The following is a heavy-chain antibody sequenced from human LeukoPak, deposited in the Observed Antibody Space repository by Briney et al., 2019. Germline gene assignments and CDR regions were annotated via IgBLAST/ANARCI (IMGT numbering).Heavy chain of an antibody. V-gene: IGHV3-7*01. J-gene: IGHJ6*03. D-gene: IGHD2-2*01. Sequence: PGGSLRLSCAASGFTFSSYWMSWVRQAPGKGLEWVANIKQDGSEKYYVDSVKGRFTISRDNAKNSLYLQTNSLRAEDTAVYYCARERYQLRYYYYYYMDVWGKGTTVTVSS. CDR3: ARERYQLRYYYYYYMDV. CDR2: IKQDGSEK. CDR1: GFTFSSYW.